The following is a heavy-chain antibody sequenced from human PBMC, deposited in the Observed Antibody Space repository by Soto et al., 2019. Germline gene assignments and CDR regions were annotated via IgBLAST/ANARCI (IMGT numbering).Heavy chain of an antibody. CDR1: GGTFSSYA. J-gene: IGHJ4*02. CDR2: IIPIFGTA. Sequence: QVQLVQSGAEVKKPGSSVKVSCKASGGTFSSYAISWVRQAPGHGLEWMGGIIPIFGTANYAQKFQGRVTITADESTSTAYMELSSLRSEDTAVYYCAVGMVRGVIKPQDYWGQGTMVTVSS. V-gene: IGHV1-69*12. CDR3: AVGMVRGVIKPQDY. D-gene: IGHD3-10*01.